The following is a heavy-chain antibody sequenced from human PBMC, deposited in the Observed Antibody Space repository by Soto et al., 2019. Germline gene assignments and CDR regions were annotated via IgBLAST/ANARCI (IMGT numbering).Heavy chain of an antibody. V-gene: IGHV4-30-4*01. Sequence: QVQLQESGPGLVKPSQTLSLTCTVSGGSISSGDSYWSWIRQPPGKGLEWIGFTYYTGSTYYNPSLKSRVTISVDTSKNQFSLKLISVTAADTAVYYCARWWFGEFFDYWGQGTLVTVSS. CDR1: GGSISSGDSY. CDR3: ARWWFGEFFDY. CDR2: TYYTGST. J-gene: IGHJ4*02. D-gene: IGHD3-10*01.